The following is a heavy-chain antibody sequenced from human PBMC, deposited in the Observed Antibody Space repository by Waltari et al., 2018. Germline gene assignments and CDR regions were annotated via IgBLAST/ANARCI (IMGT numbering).Heavy chain of an antibody. D-gene: IGHD1-26*01. Sequence: QVQLQESGPGLVKPSATLSLTCTVSGGSISSYYWSWIRQPAGKGLEFIGRIYTSGSTSENPSLKSRVTMSLDTSKNQFSLKLSSVTAADTAVYYCARVEWAGDAFDIWGQGTMVTVSS. J-gene: IGHJ3*02. V-gene: IGHV4-4*07. CDR2: IYTSGST. CDR3: ARVEWAGDAFDI. CDR1: GGSISSYY.